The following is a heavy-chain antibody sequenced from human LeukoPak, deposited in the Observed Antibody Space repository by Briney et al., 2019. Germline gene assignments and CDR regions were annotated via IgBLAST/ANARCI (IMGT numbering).Heavy chain of an antibody. D-gene: IGHD4-17*01. CDR3: TTDFLTHPQAYGDYAVFDY. CDR2: ISGSGGST. CDR1: GFTFSSYA. V-gene: IGHV3-23*01. J-gene: IGHJ4*02. Sequence: PGGSLRLSCAASGFTFSSYAMSWVRQAPGKGLEWVSAISGSGGSTYYADSVKGRFTISRDNSKNTLYLQMNSLKTEDTAVYYCTTDFLTHPQAYGDYAVFDYWGQGTLVTVSS.